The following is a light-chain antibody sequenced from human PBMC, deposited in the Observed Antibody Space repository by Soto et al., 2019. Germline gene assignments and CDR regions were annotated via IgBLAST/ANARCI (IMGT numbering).Light chain of an antibody. V-gene: IGKV4-1*01. J-gene: IGKJ1*01. CDR3: QQHHSTPPT. CDR1: YSVLYCSYNKSH. CDR2: WAS. Sequence: DIVMTQSPDSLAVSLGDRATINCKFSYSVLYCSYNKSHLAWYQQKVGQSPKLLISWASTRESGVPDRFSGRGSGTDFTLTTISLKAEDVAVYYCQQHHSTPPTFGRGTKVEIK.